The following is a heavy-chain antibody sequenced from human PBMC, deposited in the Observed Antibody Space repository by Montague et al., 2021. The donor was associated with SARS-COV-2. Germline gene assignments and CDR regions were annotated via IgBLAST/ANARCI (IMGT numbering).Heavy chain of an antibody. CDR1: GYSFTSYW. Sequence: QSGAEVKKPGESLRISCKGSGYSFTSYWISWVRQMPGKGLEWMGRIDPSDSYTNYSPSFQGHVTISADKSISTAYLQWSSLKASDTTMYYCARRGAPAGYCSCTSCPYYFDYWGQGTLVTVSS. J-gene: IGHJ4*02. CDR2: IDPSDSYT. CDR3: ARRGAPAGYCSCTSCPYYFDY. D-gene: IGHD2-2*01. V-gene: IGHV5-10-1*01.